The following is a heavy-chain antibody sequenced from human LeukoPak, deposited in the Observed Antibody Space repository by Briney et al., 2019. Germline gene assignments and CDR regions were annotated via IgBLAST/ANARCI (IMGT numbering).Heavy chain of an antibody. CDR2: TYYRSKWYS. D-gene: IGHD1-26*01. CDR3: VRRSNYAFDY. Sequence: SQTLSLTCAISGDSVSSNSAGWNWIRQSPSRGLEWLGRTYYRSKWYSDYAVSVKSRITINPDTSKNQFFLQLNSVIPEDTAVYYCVRRSNYAFDYWGQGTLVTVSS. V-gene: IGHV6-1*01. J-gene: IGHJ4*02. CDR1: GDSVSSNSAG.